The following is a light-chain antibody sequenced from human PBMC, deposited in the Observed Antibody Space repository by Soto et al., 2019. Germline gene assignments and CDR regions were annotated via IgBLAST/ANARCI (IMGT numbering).Light chain of an antibody. Sequence: EIVLTQSPATLSLSPGERATLSCRASQSVSTYVAWYQQKPGQSPRLLIYDASNRAAGFPARFSGSGSGTDFTLTISSRQPEDFVVYYCQQRTNWPDLTFGGGTKVEIK. CDR2: DAS. CDR1: QSVSTY. CDR3: QQRTNWPDLT. V-gene: IGKV3-11*01. J-gene: IGKJ4*02.